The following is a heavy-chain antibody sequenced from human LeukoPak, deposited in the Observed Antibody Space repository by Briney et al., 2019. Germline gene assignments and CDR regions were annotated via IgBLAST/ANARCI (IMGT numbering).Heavy chain of an antibody. CDR2: INPNSGGT. CDR1: GYTFTGYY. CDR3: AREALLWFGELSTSYNWFDP. J-gene: IGHJ5*02. Sequence: EASVKVSCKASGYTFTGYYMHWVRQAPGQGLEWMGWINPNSGGTNYAQKFQGRVTMTRDTSISTAYMELSRLRSDDTAVYYCAREALLWFGELSTSYNWFDPWGQGTLVTVSS. V-gene: IGHV1-2*02. D-gene: IGHD3-10*01.